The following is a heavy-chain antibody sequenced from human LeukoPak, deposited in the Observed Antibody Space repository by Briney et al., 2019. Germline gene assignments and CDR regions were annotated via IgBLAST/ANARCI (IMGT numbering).Heavy chain of an antibody. CDR1: GFTFSSYG. CDR3: AKDAVAADRGGNLGNWFDP. Sequence: PGGSLRLSCAASGFTFSSYGMSWVRQAPGKGLEWVSSISSSSGSTYYADSVKGRFTISRDNAKNSLYLQMNSLRAADTAVYYCAKDAVAADRGGNLGNWFDPWGQGTLVTVSS. V-gene: IGHV3-23*01. CDR2: ISSSSGST. J-gene: IGHJ5*02. D-gene: IGHD6-13*01.